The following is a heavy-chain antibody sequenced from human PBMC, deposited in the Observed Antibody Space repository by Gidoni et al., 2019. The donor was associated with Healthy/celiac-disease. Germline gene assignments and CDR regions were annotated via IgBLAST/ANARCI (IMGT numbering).Heavy chain of an antibody. CDR2: IYPGDSDT. CDR1: GYRLTSYW. D-gene: IGHD3-10*01. Sequence: EVQLVQSGAEVKKPGASLKISCKGSGYRLTSYWIGWVRQMPGKGLEWMGIIYPGDSDTRDSPSFQGQVSISADKSISTAYLQWSSLKASDTAMYYCARGLWFGELLYSDYGMDVWGQGTTVTVSS. CDR3: ARGLWFGELLYSDYGMDV. V-gene: IGHV5-51*03. J-gene: IGHJ6*02.